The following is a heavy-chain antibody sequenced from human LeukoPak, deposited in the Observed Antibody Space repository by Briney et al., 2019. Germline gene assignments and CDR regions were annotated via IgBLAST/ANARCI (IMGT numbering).Heavy chain of an antibody. CDR3: AKEALILSFDY. CDR1: GFTFSSYA. J-gene: IGHJ4*02. Sequence: GGSLRLSCVASGFTFSSYAMTWVRQAPGKGLEWVSAITGSGDRTYYADSVKGRFTISRDNSKNTLFLQMNSLRAEDTAVYYCAKEALILSFDYWGQGTLVTVSS. D-gene: IGHD2-21*01. CDR2: ITGSGDRT. V-gene: IGHV3-23*01.